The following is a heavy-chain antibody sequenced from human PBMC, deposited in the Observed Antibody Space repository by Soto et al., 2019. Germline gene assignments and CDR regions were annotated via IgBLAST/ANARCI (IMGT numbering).Heavy chain of an antibody. J-gene: IGHJ6*02. D-gene: IGHD5-12*01. Sequence: SETLSLTCAVYGGSFSGYYWSWIRQPPGKGLEWIGEINHSGSTNYNPSLKSRVTISVDTSKNQFSLKLSSVTAPDTAIYYCARQSGMAVWVQGTTVTVSS. CDR3: ARQSGMAV. CDR1: GGSFSGYY. V-gene: IGHV4-34*01. CDR2: INHSGST.